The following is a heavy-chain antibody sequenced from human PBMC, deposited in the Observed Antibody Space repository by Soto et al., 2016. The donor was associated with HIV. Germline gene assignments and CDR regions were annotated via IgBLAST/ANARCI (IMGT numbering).Heavy chain of an antibody. CDR1: GFTFSSYD. Sequence: EVQLVESGGGLVQPGGSLRLSCAASGFTFSSYDMHWVRQATGKGLEWVSAIGTAGDTYYPGSVKGRFTISRENAKNSLYLQMNSLRAGDTAVYYCDKEGRNSGFGDYYRPTLFDYVGPGNPGHRLL. D-gene: IGHD3-10*01. CDR3: DKEGRNSGFGDYYRPTLFDY. J-gene: IGHJ4*02. CDR2: IGTAGDT. V-gene: IGHV3-13*04.